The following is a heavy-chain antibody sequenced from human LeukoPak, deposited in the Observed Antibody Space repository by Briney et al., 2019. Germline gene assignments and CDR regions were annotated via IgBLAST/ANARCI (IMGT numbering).Heavy chain of an antibody. CDR3: ASTATCSF. CDR1: GFTFSNYW. Sequence: PGGSLRLSCAASGFTFSNYWMTWVRQAPGKGLEWVANIKQDGSEKNYVDSAKGRFTISRDNAQNSLYLQMNSLRAEDTAVYYCASTATCSFWGQGTMVTVSS. D-gene: IGHD2-2*01. CDR2: IKQDGSEK. V-gene: IGHV3-7*01. J-gene: IGHJ3*01.